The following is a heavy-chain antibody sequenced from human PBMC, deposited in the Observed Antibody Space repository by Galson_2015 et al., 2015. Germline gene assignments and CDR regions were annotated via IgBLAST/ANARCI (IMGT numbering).Heavy chain of an antibody. Sequence: SLRLSCAASGFTFSSYAMSWVRQAPGKGLEWVSAISGSGGSTYYADSVKGRFTISRDNSKNTLYLQMNSLRAEDTAVYYCAKAEYYDFWSGGSGDMDVWGKGTTVTVSS. D-gene: IGHD3-3*01. CDR3: AKAEYYDFWSGGSGDMDV. CDR2: ISGSGGST. V-gene: IGHV3-23*01. CDR1: GFTFSSYA. J-gene: IGHJ6*03.